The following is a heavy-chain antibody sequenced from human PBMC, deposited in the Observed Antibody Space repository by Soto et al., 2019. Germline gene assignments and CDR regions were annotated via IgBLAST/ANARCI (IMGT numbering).Heavy chain of an antibody. CDR2: INAGNGNT. V-gene: IGHV1-3*01. Sequence: ASVKVSCKASGYTFTSYAMHWVRQAPGQRLEWMGWINAGNGNTKYSQKFQGRVTITRDTSASTAYMELSSLRSEDTAVYYCARYGDPFWRGLDYYYYGMDVWGQGTTVTVSS. D-gene: IGHD3-3*01. CDR3: ARYGDPFWRGLDYYYYGMDV. J-gene: IGHJ6*02. CDR1: GYTFTSYA.